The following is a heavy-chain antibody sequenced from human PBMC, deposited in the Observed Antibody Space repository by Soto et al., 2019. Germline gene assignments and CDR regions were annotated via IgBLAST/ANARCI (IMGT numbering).Heavy chain of an antibody. J-gene: IGHJ4*02. CDR1: GYTFTSYY. CDR3: ARGKYYDILTGPIGDY. V-gene: IGHV1-46*03. CDR2: INPSGGST. Sequence: QVQLVQSGAEVKKPGASVKVSCKASGYTFTSYYMHWVRQAPGQGLEWMGIINPSGGSTSYAQKFRGRVTMTRDTSTSTVYMELSSLRSEDTAVYYCARGKYYDILTGPIGDYWGQGTLVTVSS. D-gene: IGHD3-9*01.